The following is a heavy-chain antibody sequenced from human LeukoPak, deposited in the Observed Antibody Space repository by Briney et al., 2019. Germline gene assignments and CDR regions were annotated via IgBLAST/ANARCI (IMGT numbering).Heavy chain of an antibody. V-gene: IGHV3-43*02. CDR3: AKDFMYSSSYYYYYGMDV. J-gene: IGHJ6*02. CDR1: GFTFDDYA. CDR2: ISGDGGST. D-gene: IGHD6-6*01. Sequence: GGSLRLSCAASGFTFDDYAMHWVRQAPGKGLEWVSLISGDGGSTYDADSVKGRFTISRDNSKNSLYLQMNSLRTEDTALYYCAKDFMYSSSYYYYYGMDVWGQGTTVTVSS.